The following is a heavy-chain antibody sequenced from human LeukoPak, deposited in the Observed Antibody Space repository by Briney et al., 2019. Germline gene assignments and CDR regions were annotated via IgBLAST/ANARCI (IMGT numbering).Heavy chain of an antibody. CDR1: GGSISGSTYY. Sequence: SETLSFTCTVSGGSISGSTYYWGWLRQPPGKGLEWIGSIYYSGSTYYNPPLKSRVTISVDTSKNQFSLKRSSVTAADTAVYYCARADFWSGYPVDYWGQGTLVTVSS. V-gene: IGHV4-39*07. J-gene: IGHJ4*02. CDR2: IYYSGST. D-gene: IGHD3-3*01. CDR3: ARADFWSGYPVDY.